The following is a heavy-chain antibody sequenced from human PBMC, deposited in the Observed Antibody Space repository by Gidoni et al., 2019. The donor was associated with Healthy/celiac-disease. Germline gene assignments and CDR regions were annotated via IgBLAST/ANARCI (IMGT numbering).Heavy chain of an antibody. Sequence: EVQLVESGGGLVKPGGSLRLSCAASGFTFSNAWMSWVRQAPGKGLEWVGRIKSKTDGGTTDYAAPVKGRFTISRDDSKNTLYLQMNSLKTEDTAVYYCTTGPISSGWRVLLDDFQHWGQGTLVTVSS. CDR1: GFTFSNAW. CDR2: IKSKTDGGTT. D-gene: IGHD6-19*01. J-gene: IGHJ1*01. CDR3: TTGPISSGWRVLLDDFQH. V-gene: IGHV3-15*01.